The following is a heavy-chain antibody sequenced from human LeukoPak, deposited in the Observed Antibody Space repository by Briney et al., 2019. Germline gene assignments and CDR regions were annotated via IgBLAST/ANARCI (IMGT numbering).Heavy chain of an antibody. CDR3: SRDLGRIASIRAFDI. Sequence: SEALSVTCTEPGGSLSSDYWCWIPQPAGKGRGWSGRIYTSGVTNYNPSLKSRVNMSVNTSKNQCALKPGSVTAADKAVYYCSRDLGRIASIRAFDIWGQGTMVTVS. CDR2: IYTSGVT. D-gene: IGHD6-13*01. CDR1: GGSLSSDY. J-gene: IGHJ3*02. V-gene: IGHV4-4*07.